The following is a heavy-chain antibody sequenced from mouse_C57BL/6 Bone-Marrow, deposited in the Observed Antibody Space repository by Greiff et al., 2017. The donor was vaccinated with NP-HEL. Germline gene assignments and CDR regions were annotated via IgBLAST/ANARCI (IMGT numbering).Heavy chain of an antibody. CDR2: INPNNGGT. J-gene: IGHJ1*03. D-gene: IGHD1-1*01. V-gene: IGHV1-18*01. CDR3: ARGSLTTVDWYFDV. Sequence: EVQLQESGPELVKPGASVKIPCKASGYTFTDSNMDWVKQSHGKSLAWIGDINPNNGGTIYNQKFKGKATLTVDKSSSTAYMELRSLTSEDTAVYYCARGSLTTVDWYFDVWGTGTTVTVSS. CDR1: GYTFTDSN.